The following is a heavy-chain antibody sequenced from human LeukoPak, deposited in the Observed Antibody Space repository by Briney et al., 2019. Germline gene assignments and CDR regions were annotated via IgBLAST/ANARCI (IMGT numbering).Heavy chain of an antibody. D-gene: IGHD3-10*01. CDR2: INSDGSNT. Sequence: PGGSLRLSCAASGFTFSNYWMHWVRQGPGKGLVWVSRINSDGSNTRYADSVEGRFTISRDSAKNTLHLQMNSLRAEDTAVYYCASLRSGSGTFYNDYWGQGTLVTVSS. CDR1: GFTFSNYW. V-gene: IGHV3-74*01. CDR3: ASLRSGSGTFYNDY. J-gene: IGHJ4*02.